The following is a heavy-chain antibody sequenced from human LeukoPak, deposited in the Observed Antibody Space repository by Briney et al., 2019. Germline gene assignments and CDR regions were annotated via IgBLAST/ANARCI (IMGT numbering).Heavy chain of an antibody. J-gene: IGHJ4*02. Sequence: GGSLRLSCAASGFTFSSYGMHWVRQAPGKGLEWVVVISYDGSNKYYADSVKGRFTISRDNSKNTLYLQMNSLRAEDTAVYYCTKTPRIAAAGRGGYYFDYWGQGTLVTVSS. CDR2: ISYDGSNK. D-gene: IGHD6-13*01. CDR3: TKTPRIAAAGRGGYYFDY. V-gene: IGHV3-30*18. CDR1: GFTFSSYG.